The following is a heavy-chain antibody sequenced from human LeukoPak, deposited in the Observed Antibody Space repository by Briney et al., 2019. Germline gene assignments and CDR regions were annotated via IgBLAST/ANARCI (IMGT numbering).Heavy chain of an antibody. D-gene: IGHD3-9*01. Sequence: PSETLSLTCSVSGGSISSGGYYWSWIRQHPGKGLEWIGYIYYSGSTYYNPSLKSRVTISVDTSKNQFSLKLSSVTVADTAVYYCARGRIFEGWGQGTLVTVSS. CDR3: ARGRIFEG. CDR2: IYYSGST. J-gene: IGHJ4*02. V-gene: IGHV4-31*03. CDR1: GGSISSGGYY.